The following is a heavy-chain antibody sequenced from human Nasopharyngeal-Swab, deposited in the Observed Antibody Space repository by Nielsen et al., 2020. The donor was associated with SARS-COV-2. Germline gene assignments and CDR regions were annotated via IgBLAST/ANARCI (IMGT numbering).Heavy chain of an antibody. CDR2: IDWDDDK. V-gene: IGHV2-70*11. D-gene: IGHD2-2*01. J-gene: IGHJ4*02. Sequence: PTLVKPTQTLTLTCTFSGFSLSSRGMCVSWIRQPPGKALEWLARIDWDDDKYYNTSLKTRLTISKDAFKNQVVLTMTNMDPVDTATYYCARIRGSGFCTTTTCLKKGYLDYWGQGTLVTVSS. CDR3: ARIRGSGFCTTTTCLKKGYLDY. CDR1: GFSLSSRGMC.